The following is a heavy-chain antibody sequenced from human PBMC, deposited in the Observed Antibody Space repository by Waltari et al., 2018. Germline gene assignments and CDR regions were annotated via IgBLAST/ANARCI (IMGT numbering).Heavy chain of an antibody. D-gene: IGHD3-16*02. V-gene: IGHV3-15*01. J-gene: IGHJ2*01. Sequence: EVQLVESGGGLVKPGGSLRLSCAASGFTFSNAWMSWVRQPPGKRLEWVGRIKSKTDGGTTDYAAPVKGRFTISRDDSKNTLYLQMNSLKTEDTAVYYCTTDGGYDYIWGSYRYWYFDLWGRGTLVTVSS. CDR3: TTDGGYDYIWGSYRYWYFDL. CDR1: GFTFSNAW. CDR2: IKSKTDGGTT.